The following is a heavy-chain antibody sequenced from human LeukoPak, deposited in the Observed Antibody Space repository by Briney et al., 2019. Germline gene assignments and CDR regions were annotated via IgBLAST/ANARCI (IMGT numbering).Heavy chain of an antibody. CDR1: GFTFDDYA. D-gene: IGHD6-19*01. CDR2: ISWNSGSI. V-gene: IGHV3-9*01. J-gene: IGHJ4*02. Sequence: DRSLRLSCAASGFTFDDYAMHWVRQAPGKGLEWVSGISWNSGSIGYADSVKGRFTISRDNAKNSLYLQMNSLRAEDTALYYCATSYSSGWYFFDYWGQGTLVTVSS. CDR3: ATSYSSGWYFFDY.